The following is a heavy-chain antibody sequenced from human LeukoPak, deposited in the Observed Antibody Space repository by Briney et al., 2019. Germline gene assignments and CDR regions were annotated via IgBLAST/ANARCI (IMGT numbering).Heavy chain of an antibody. CDR2: INPSGGST. CDR3: ARDGAFHVSGSQDAFDI. CDR1: GYTFTSYY. J-gene: IGHJ3*02. V-gene: IGHV1-46*01. Sequence: GASVKVSCKASGYTFTSYYMHWVRQAPGQGLEWMGIINPSGGSTSYAQKFQGKVTMTRDMSTSTVYMELSSLRSEDTAVYYCARDGAFHVSGSQDAFDIWGQGAMVTVSS. D-gene: IGHD3-10*01.